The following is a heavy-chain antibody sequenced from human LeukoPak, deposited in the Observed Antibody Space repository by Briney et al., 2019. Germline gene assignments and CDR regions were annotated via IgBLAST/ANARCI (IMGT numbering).Heavy chain of an antibody. CDR1: GYTFTSYG. D-gene: IGHD3-22*01. CDR3: ARESRTYYYDSSGYPDY. V-gene: IGHV1-18*01. CDR2: ISAYNGST. Sequence: ASVKVSCKASGYTFTSYGISWVRQAPGQGLEWMGWISAYNGSTNYAQKLQGRVTMTTDTSTSTAYMELRSLRSDDTAVYYCARESRTYYYDSSGYPDYWGQGTLVTVSS. J-gene: IGHJ4*02.